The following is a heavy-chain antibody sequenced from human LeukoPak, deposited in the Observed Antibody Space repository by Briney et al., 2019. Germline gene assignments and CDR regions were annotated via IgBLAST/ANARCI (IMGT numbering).Heavy chain of an antibody. Sequence: SETLSLTCTVPGGSISSYYWSWIRQPPGKGLEWIGYIYYSGSTNYNPSLKSRVTISVDTSKNQFSLKLSSVTAADTAVYYCAREWAAAGTRWFDPWGQGTLVTVSS. CDR3: AREWAAAGTRWFDP. CDR1: GGSISSYY. CDR2: IYYSGST. V-gene: IGHV4-59*01. D-gene: IGHD6-13*01. J-gene: IGHJ5*02.